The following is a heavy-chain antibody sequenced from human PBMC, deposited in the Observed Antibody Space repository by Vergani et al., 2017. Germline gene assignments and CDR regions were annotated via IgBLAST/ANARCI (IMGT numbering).Heavy chain of an antibody. V-gene: IGHV1-58*01. CDR1: GFTFTSSA. J-gene: IGHJ6*03. Sequence: QMQLVQSGPEVKKPGTSVKVSCKASGFTFTSSAVQWVRQARGQRIEWIGWIVVGSGNTNYAQKFQERVTITRDMSTSTAYMELSSLRSEDTAVYYCAADRAGYYDILTGYFDYYYMDVWGKGTTVTVSS. CDR3: AADRAGYYDILTGYFDYYYMDV. CDR2: IVVGSGNT. D-gene: IGHD3-9*01.